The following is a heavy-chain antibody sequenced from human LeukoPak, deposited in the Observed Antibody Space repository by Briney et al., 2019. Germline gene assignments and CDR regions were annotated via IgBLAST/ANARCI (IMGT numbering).Heavy chain of an antibody. CDR2: INPKSGDT. J-gene: IGHJ4*02. Sequence: GASVKVSCKAFEYTFTSYDINWLRQAPGQGLEWMGWINPKSGDTNYAQSFQGRVTVTRDTSINTAYMELSRLTSHDTAIYYCARAYCSSSNCLIGNYWGQGTLVTVPS. D-gene: IGHD2-2*01. V-gene: IGHV1-2*02. CDR1: EYTFTSYD. CDR3: ARAYCSSSNCLIGNY.